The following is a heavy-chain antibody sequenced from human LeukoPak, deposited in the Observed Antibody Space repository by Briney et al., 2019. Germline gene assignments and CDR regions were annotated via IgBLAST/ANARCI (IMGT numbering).Heavy chain of an antibody. V-gene: IGHV4-59*08. CDR2: IYYSGST. D-gene: IGHD1-26*01. J-gene: IGHJ5*02. CDR3: ARQGDSGSYPNWFDP. Sequence: SETLSLTCTVSGGSISSYYWSWIRQPPGKGLEWIGYIYYSGSTNYNPSLKSRVTISVDTSKNQFSLKLSSVTAADTAVYYCARQGDSGSYPNWFDPWGQGTLVTVSS. CDR1: GGSISSYY.